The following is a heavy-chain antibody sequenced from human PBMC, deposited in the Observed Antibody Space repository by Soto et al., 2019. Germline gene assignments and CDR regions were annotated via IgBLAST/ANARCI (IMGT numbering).Heavy chain of an antibody. CDR1: GGSISSYY. D-gene: IGHD6-19*01. CDR3: ARPGYSSGWYYFDY. CDR2: IYYSGST. V-gene: IGHV4-59*08. Sequence: QEQLQQSGPGLVKPSETLSLTCTVSGGSISSYYWSWIRQPPGKGLEWIGYIYYSGSTNYNPSLKSRVNISVDTSKNQCSLKLSSVTAADTAVYYCARPGYSSGWYYFDYWGQGTLVTVSS. J-gene: IGHJ4*02.